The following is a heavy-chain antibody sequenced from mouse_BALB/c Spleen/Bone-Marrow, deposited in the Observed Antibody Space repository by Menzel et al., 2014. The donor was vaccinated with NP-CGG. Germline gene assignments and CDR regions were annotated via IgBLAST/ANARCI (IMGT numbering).Heavy chain of an antibody. Sequence: QVQLQQSGAELARPGASVKLSCKASGYTFTSYWMQWVKQRPGQGLEWIGAIYPGDGDTRYTQKFKGKATLTADKSSSTAYMQLSSLASEDSAVYYCASYYYGSSYRDYWGQGTTLTVSS. CDR1: GYTFTSYW. CDR3: ASYYYGSSYRDY. CDR2: IYPGDGDT. J-gene: IGHJ2*01. D-gene: IGHD1-1*01. V-gene: IGHV1-87*01.